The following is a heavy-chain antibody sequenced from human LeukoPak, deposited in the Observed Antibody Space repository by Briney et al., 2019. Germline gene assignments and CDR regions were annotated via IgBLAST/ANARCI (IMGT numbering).Heavy chain of an antibody. CDR2: ISYDGSNK. Sequence: PGGSLRLSCAASGFTFSSYAMHWVRQAPGKGLEWVAVISYDGSNKYYADSVKGRFTISRDNSKNTLYLQMNSLRADDTAVYYCAKDRNSHTGLGAFDIWGQGTMVTVSS. D-gene: IGHD1-14*01. CDR3: AKDRNSHTGLGAFDI. V-gene: IGHV3-30-3*01. CDR1: GFTFSSYA. J-gene: IGHJ3*02.